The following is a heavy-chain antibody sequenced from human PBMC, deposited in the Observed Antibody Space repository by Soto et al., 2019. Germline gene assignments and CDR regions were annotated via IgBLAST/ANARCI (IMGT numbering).Heavy chain of an antibody. V-gene: IGHV4-39*01. CDR3: ARRSRDVYSVFAL. D-gene: IGHD4-4*01. CDR1: GCSSDMNNL. J-gene: IGHJ4*02. Sequence: SETRSLTCSFSGCSSDMNNLWSLFRPPPGKGLEWIWSIYHSGSTYYNPSLKTRGTVSLDTSKNQFSLHLRSVTAADTAVYYCARRSRDVYSVFALWGQGTLVTVSS. CDR2: IYHSGST.